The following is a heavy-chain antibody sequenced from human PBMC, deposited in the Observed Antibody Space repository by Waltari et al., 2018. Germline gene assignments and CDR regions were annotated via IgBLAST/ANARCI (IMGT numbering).Heavy chain of an antibody. D-gene: IGHD5-18*01. CDR1: GYTFTGYY. CDR3: ARVDESTASVAFDI. Sequence: QVQLVQSGAEVKKPGASVKVSCKASGYTFTGYYMHWVRQAPGQGLGWMGWINPKSGGTNYAQKFQGRVTMTRDTSISTAYMELSRLRSDDTAVYYCARVDESTASVAFDIWGQGTMVTVSS. J-gene: IGHJ3*02. CDR2: INPKSGGT. V-gene: IGHV1-2*02.